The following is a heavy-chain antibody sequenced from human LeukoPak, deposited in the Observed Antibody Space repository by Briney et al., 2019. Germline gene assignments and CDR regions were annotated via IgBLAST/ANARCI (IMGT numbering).Heavy chain of an antibody. Sequence: ASVKVSCKASGGTFSSYAISWVRQAPGQGLEWMGGIIPIFGTANYAQKFQGRVTTTADESTSTAYMELSSLRSEDTAVYYCARAGAVAGRPFDIWGQGTMVTVSS. CDR1: GGTFSSYA. V-gene: IGHV1-69*13. D-gene: IGHD6-19*01. CDR2: IIPIFGTA. CDR3: ARAGAVAGRPFDI. J-gene: IGHJ3*02.